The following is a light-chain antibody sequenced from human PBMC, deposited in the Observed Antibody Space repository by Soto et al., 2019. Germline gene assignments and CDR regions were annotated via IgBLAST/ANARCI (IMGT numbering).Light chain of an antibody. CDR1: QGISNY. CDR2: AAS. CDR3: HTYNHAPT. Sequence: DIQMTQSPSSLSASVGDRVTITCRASQGISNYLAWYQQKPGKVPELLIYAASTLQSGVPSRFSGSGAGTEFSLTISGLPPEDVATYYCHTYNHAPTFGGGTKVEIK. V-gene: IGKV1-27*01. J-gene: IGKJ4*01.